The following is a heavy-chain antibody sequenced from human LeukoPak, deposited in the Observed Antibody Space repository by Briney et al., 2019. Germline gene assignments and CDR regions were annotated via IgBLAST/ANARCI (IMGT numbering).Heavy chain of an antibody. CDR2: INNDGRST. J-gene: IGHJ4*02. Sequence: SGGSLRLXCGASGLTFSNYGMMWVRQAPGKRLVWVSYINNDGRSTTYADSVKGRFTISRDNAKNTLYLQMNSLRAEDTAMYYCARNYNGMSCWGQGTLVIVSS. CDR3: ARNYNGMSC. V-gene: IGHV3-74*01. CDR1: GLTFSNYG. D-gene: IGHD1-26*01.